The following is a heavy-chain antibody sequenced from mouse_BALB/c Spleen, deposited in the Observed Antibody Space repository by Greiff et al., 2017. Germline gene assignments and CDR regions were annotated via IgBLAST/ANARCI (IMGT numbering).Heavy chain of an antibody. CDR3: ARDIGYGGGYVDY. J-gene: IGHJ2*01. CDR1: GFSLTSYG. V-gene: IGHV2-9*02. Sequence: VQLQQSGPGLVAPSQSLSITCTVSGFSLTSYGVHWVRQPPGKGLEWLGVIWAGGSTNYNSALMSRLSISKDNSKSQVFLKMNSLQTDDTAMYYCARDIGYGGGYVDYWGQGTTLTVSS. CDR2: IWAGGST. D-gene: IGHD2-2*01.